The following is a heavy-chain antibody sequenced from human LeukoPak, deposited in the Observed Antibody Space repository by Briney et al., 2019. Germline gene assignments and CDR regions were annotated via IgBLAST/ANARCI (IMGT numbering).Heavy chain of an antibody. CDR1: GYSISNGFH. V-gene: IGHV4-38-2*02. J-gene: IGHJ3*02. CDR3: AREVGWLHPEGAYDI. Sequence: SETLSLTCTVSGYSISNGFHWGWIRQPPGKGLEWIGTIYVNGSTYFNPSLKSRVTISVDTSKNQISLKLSSVTAADTAVYYCAREVGWLHPEGAYDIWGQGTLVTVSS. D-gene: IGHD5-12*01. CDR2: IYVNGST.